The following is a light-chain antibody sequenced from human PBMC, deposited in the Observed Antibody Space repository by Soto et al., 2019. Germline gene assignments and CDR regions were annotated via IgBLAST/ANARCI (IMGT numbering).Light chain of an antibody. V-gene: IGKV3-20*01. CDR3: QQYGGSPFT. J-gene: IGKJ3*01. CDR1: QSFSTSY. CDR2: NTF. Sequence: EIVLTQSPGTLSLSPGDRATLSCRASQSFSTSYLAWYQHKPGQAPRLLIYNTFTRATGIPDRFSGSGSGTDFTLSISRLEPEDFAVYYCQQYGGSPFTFGPGTKVDIK.